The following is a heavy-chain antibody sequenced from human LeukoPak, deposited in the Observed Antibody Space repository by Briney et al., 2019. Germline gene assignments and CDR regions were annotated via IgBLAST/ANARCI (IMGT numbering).Heavy chain of an antibody. CDR2: IYSGGST. CDR3: AREVTDYDSSGYLNYYYYYGMDV. D-gene: IGHD3-22*01. J-gene: IGHJ6*02. Sequence: GGSLRLSCAAPGFTVSSNYMSWVRQAPGKGLEWVSVIYSGGSTYYADSVKGRFTISRDNSKNTLYLQMNSLRAEDTAVYYCAREVTDYDSSGYLNYYYYYGMDVWGQGTTVTVSS. CDR1: GFTVSSNY. V-gene: IGHV3-53*01.